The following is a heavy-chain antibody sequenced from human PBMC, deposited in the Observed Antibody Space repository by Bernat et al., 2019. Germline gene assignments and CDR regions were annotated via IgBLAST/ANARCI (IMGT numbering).Heavy chain of an antibody. V-gene: IGHV3-33*01. CDR1: GFTFSSYG. CDR3: ARDGDDFWSGYYPPPSYYMDV. J-gene: IGHJ6*03. D-gene: IGHD3-3*01. Sequence: QVQLVESGGGVVQPGRSLRLSCAASGFTFSSYGMHWVRQAPGKGLEWVAVIWYDGSNKYYADSVKGRFTISRDNSKNTLYLKMNSLRAEATAVYYCARDGDDFWSGYYPPPSYYMDVWGKGTKVTVSS. CDR2: IWYDGSNK.